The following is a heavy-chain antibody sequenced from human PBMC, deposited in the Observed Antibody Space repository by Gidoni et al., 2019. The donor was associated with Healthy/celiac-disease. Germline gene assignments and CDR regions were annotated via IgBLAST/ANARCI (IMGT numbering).Heavy chain of an antibody. D-gene: IGHD6-19*01. V-gene: IGHV3-9*01. CDR1: GFTFDDYA. CDR2: ISWNSGSI. J-gene: IGHJ4*02. Sequence: EVQLVESGGGLVQPGRSLSLSCAASGFTFDDYAMHWVRQAPGKGLEWVSGISWNSGSIGYADSVKGRFTISSDNAKNSLYLQMNSLRAEDTALYYCAKAQYSSGWWGFDYRGQGTLVTVSS. CDR3: AKAQYSSGWWGFDY.